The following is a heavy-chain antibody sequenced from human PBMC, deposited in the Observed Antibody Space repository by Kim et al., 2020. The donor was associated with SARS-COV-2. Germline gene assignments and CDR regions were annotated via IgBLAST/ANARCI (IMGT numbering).Heavy chain of an antibody. Sequence: SVKVSCKASGGTFSRYAISWVRQAPGQGLEWMGGLIPIFGTANYAQKFQGRVTITADESTSTAYMELSSLRSEDTAVYYCARDGRTRDGYNYDYYYYGMDVWGQGTTVTVSS. CDR1: GGTFSRYA. CDR2: LIPIFGTA. J-gene: IGHJ6*02. V-gene: IGHV1-69*13. D-gene: IGHD5-12*01. CDR3: ARDGRTRDGYNYDYYYYGMDV.